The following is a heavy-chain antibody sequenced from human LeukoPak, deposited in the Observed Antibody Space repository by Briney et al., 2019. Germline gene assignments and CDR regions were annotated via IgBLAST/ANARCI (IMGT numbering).Heavy chain of an antibody. CDR1: GFTFSGSA. CDR2: IRSKANSYAT. D-gene: IGHD6-6*01. Sequence: TGGSLRLSCAASGFTFSGSAMHWVRQASGKGLEWVGRIRSKANSYATAYAASVKGRFTISRDDSKNTAYLQMNSLKTEDTAVYYCTRLGYGSSSAFDYWGQGTLVTVSS. V-gene: IGHV3-73*01. CDR3: TRLGYGSSSAFDY. J-gene: IGHJ4*02.